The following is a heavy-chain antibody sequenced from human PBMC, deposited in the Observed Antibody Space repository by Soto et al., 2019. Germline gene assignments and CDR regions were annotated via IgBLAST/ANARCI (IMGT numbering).Heavy chain of an antibody. J-gene: IGHJ4*02. CDR1: GGAFTSYS. D-gene: IGHD1-1*01. V-gene: IGHV1-69*12. Sequence: QVHLVQSGAEVKKPGSSVKVSCKASGGAFTSYSFHWVRQAPGQGLEWMGGIIPMSGTTNYAMKFQGRVTMAADVPTYPAYIELSSLRSEDTASYYCARDNTGLDYWGQGTLVTVSS. CDR3: ARDNTGLDY. CDR2: IIPMSGTT.